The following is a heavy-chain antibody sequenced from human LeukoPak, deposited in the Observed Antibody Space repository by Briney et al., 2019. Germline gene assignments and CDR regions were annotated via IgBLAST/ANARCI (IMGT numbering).Heavy chain of an antibody. CDR2: IYYSGST. D-gene: IGHD3-22*01. CDR3: ARDGGYYDSSGSLDNWFDP. Sequence: MPSETLSLTCTVSGGSISSYYWSWIRQPPGKGLEWIGYIYYSGSTNYNPSLKSRVTISVDTSKNQFSLKLSSVTAADTAVYYCARDGGYYDSSGSLDNWFDPWGQGTLVTVSS. CDR1: GGSISSYY. J-gene: IGHJ5*02. V-gene: IGHV4-59*01.